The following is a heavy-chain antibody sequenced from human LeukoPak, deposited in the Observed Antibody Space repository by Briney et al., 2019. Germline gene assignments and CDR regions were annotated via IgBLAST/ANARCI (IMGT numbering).Heavy chain of an antibody. D-gene: IGHD3-3*01. CDR1: GGSISSSSYY. Sequence: SETLSLTCTVSGGSISSSSYYWGWIRQPPGKGLEWIGSIYYSGSTYYNPSLKSRVTISVDTSKNQFSLKLSSVTAADTAVYYCAREIFLEWLLSSFDYWGQGTLVTVSS. J-gene: IGHJ4*02. CDR2: IYYSGST. V-gene: IGHV4-39*07. CDR3: AREIFLEWLLSSFDY.